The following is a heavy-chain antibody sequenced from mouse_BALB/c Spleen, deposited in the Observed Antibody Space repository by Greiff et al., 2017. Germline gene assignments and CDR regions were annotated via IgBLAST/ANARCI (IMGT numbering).Heavy chain of an antibody. CDR1: GFTFSDYY. CDR2: ISDGGSYT. CDR3: AREANYGNYLDY. V-gene: IGHV5-4*02. D-gene: IGHD2-1*01. Sequence: EVQRVESGGGLVKPGGSLKLSCAASGFTFSDYYMYWVRQTPEKRLEWVATISDGGSYTYYPDSVKGRFTISRDNAKNNLYLQMSSLKSEDTAMYYCAREANYGNYLDYWGQGTTLTVSS. J-gene: IGHJ2*01.